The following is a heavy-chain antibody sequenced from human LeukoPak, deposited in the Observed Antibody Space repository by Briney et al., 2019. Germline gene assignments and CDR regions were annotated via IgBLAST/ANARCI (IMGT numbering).Heavy chain of an antibody. CDR1: GFTFSTYW. CDR3: ARVRYGSGSYYYFDY. J-gene: IGHJ4*02. V-gene: IGHV3-7*01. D-gene: IGHD3-10*01. CDR2: IKQDGNEK. Sequence: PGGSLRLSCAASGFTFSTYWMNWVRQAPGKGLEWVANIKQDGNEKYYVDSVKGRFTISRDNAKNSLYLQMNSLRAEDTAMYYCARVRYGSGSYYYFDYWGQRTLVTVSS.